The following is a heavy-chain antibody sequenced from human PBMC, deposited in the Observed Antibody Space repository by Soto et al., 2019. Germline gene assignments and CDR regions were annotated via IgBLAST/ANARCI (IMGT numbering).Heavy chain of an antibody. CDR1: GGTFSSYA. D-gene: IGHD5-18*01. Sequence: ASVKVSCKASGGTFSSYAISWVRQAPGQGLEWMGGIIPIFGTANYAQKFQGRVTITADESTSTAYMELSSLRFEDTAVYYCAFAYWDSYARTPFDYWGQGTLVTVSS. CDR2: IIPIFGTA. CDR3: AFAYWDSYARTPFDY. J-gene: IGHJ4*02. V-gene: IGHV1-69*13.